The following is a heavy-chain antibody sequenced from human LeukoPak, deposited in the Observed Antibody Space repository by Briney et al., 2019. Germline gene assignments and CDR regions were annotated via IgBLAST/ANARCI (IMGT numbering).Heavy chain of an antibody. CDR3: AKTFYYDSSGYWDD. CDR1: GFTVSSNF. J-gene: IGHJ4*02. Sequence: PGGSLRLSCAASGFTVSSNFMSWVRQAPGKGLEWVSVIYSGGSTSYTDSVKGRFSISRDSSKNTLYLQMNSLRAEDTAMYYCAKTFYYDSSGYWDDWGQGTLVTVSS. D-gene: IGHD3-22*01. V-gene: IGHV3-53*01. CDR2: IYSGGST.